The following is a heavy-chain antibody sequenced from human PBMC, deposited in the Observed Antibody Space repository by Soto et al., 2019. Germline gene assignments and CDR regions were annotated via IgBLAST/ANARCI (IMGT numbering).Heavy chain of an antibody. J-gene: IGHJ4*02. CDR2: INTVNGNT. CDR3: VRGRDYYFDY. V-gene: IGHV1-3*04. CDR1: GYTFTSYS. Sequence: GASVKVSCKASGYTFTSYSVHWVRQAPGQRLEWMGWINTVNGNTDYSQRFQGRVTITRDTSASTAYMELSSLTSEETAVYYCVRGRDYYFDYWGQGTLVTVSS.